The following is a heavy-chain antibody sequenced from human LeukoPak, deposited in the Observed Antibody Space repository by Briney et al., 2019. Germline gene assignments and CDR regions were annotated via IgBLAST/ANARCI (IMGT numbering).Heavy chain of an antibody. Sequence: GGSLRLSCAASGFTFSTYWLTWVRQAPGKGLEWVANIKEDGSREYYVDSVKGRFTISRDNAKNSLYLQMDSLTAEDTAVYYCARGSPGYGAYVSWGQGTLVSVSS. D-gene: IGHD5-12*01. CDR1: GFTFSTYW. V-gene: IGHV3-7*01. J-gene: IGHJ1*01. CDR3: ARGSPGYGAYVS. CDR2: IKEDGSRE.